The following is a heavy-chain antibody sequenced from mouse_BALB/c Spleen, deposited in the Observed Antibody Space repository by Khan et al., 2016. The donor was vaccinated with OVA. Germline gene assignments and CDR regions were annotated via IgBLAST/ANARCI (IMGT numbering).Heavy chain of an antibody. D-gene: IGHD2-2*01. Sequence: QVRLQQSGAELVKPGASVKLSCKASGYTFNSYYMYWVKQRPGQGLEWIGEINPNNGDANSNEKFKNKATLTVDKSSNTAFMQLSSLTSEDSAVYYCTRSGYGSFAYWGQGTLVTVSA. V-gene: IGHV1S81*02. CDR2: INPNNGDA. CDR3: TRSGYGSFAY. J-gene: IGHJ3*01. CDR1: GYTFNSYY.